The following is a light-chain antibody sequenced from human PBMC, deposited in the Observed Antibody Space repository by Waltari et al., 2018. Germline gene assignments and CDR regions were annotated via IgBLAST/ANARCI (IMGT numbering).Light chain of an antibody. CDR1: QSLTKRY. Sequence: EVVLTQSPGTLSLSPGEKATLSCRASQSLTKRYLAWYQQKPGQPPKLLIYGASSRAAGIPDRFRGSGSGTDFSLTINRLEPDDAAVYYCQQYGSSILYTFGQGTKLEIK. V-gene: IGKV3-20*01. J-gene: IGKJ2*01. CDR3: QQYGSSILYT. CDR2: GAS.